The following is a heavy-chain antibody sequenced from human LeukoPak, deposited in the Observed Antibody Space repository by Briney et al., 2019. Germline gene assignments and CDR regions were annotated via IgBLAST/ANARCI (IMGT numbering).Heavy chain of an antibody. CDR2: ISWNSGSI. CDR1: GFTFDDYA. V-gene: IGHV3-9*01. J-gene: IGHJ3*02. D-gene: IGHD3-10*01. CDR3: AKGTGSYIHDAFDI. Sequence: PGGSLRLSCAASGFTFDDYAMHWVRQAPGKGLERVSGISWNSGSIGYADSVKGRFTISRDNAKNSLYLQMNSLRAEDTALYYCAKGTGSYIHDAFDIWGQGTMVTVSS.